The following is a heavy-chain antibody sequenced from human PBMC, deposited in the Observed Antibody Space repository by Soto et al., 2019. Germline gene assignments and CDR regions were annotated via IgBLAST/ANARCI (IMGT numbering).Heavy chain of an antibody. CDR2: IFYSGTT. CDR3: ARHNYGSGSTYFDY. J-gene: IGHJ4*02. V-gene: IGHV4-31*03. Sequence: SETLSLTCTVSGGSISSGGYYWSWIRQHPGKGLEWIGYIFYSGTTYYNPSLKSRVTISVDTSKKQFSLKLGSVTAADTAVYYFARHNYGSGSTYFDYWGQGTLVTVSS. D-gene: IGHD3-10*01. CDR1: GGSISSGGYY.